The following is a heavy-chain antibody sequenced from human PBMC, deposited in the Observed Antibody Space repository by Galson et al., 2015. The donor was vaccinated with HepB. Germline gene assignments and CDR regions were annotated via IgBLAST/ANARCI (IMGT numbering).Heavy chain of an antibody. D-gene: IGHD3-3*01. J-gene: IGHJ4*02. CDR1: GFTFSNYY. CDR3: ARDTYDFWSGYYTTSYYFDY. V-gene: IGHV3-11*06. CDR2: ISSSSSYT. Sequence: SLRLSCAASGFTFSNYYMSWIRQAPGKGLEWASYISSSSSYTNYADSVKGRFTISRDNAKNSLYLQMNSLRAEDTAVYYCARDTYDFWSGYYTTSYYFDYWGQGTLVTVSS.